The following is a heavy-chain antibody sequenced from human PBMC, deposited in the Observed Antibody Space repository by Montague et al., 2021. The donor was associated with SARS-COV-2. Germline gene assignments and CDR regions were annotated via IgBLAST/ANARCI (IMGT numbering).Heavy chain of an antibody. Sequence: SETLSLTCIVSGGSISSSSYHWGWIRQPPGKGLEWIGTIYYSGSTYYNPSLKSRVTTSVDTSKNQFSLKLSSVTAADTAFYYCATVFGGCSATSCYLYNWGRGTLVTVSS. D-gene: IGHD2-2*01. V-gene: IGHV4-39*07. CDR1: GGSISSSSYH. J-gene: IGHJ4*02. CDR3: ATVFGGCSATSCYLYN. CDR2: IYYSGST.